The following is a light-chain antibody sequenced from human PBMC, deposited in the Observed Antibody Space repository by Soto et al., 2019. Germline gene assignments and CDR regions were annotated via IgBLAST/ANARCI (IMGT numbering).Light chain of an antibody. J-gene: IGLJ1*01. CDR3: SSYTSSSTRV. V-gene: IGLV2-14*03. CDR1: SSDVGAYDY. Sequence: QSALTQPASVCGSPGQSITISCTGTSSDVGAYDYVSWYQQHPDKAPKLMIYEVSNRPSGVSNRFSGSKYVNTATLTIYGLQDDVEHDSYCSSYTSSSTRVLGTGTKVTVL. CDR2: EVS.